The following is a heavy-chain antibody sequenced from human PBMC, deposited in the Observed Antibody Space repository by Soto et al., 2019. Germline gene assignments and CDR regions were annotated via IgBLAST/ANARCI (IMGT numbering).Heavy chain of an antibody. Sequence: SVPMSLTCAVYGGSISGYYWSWISKPPGKGLEWIGPMNHSGSPNSNPSLTSRVTISVDTSKNQSSLKLTSVPAADTAMNYCASRIPTWSLSWGQGALVTVSS. D-gene: IGHD2-21*01. CDR1: GGSISGYY. V-gene: IGHV4-34*01. CDR2: MNHSGSP. CDR3: ASRIPTWSLS. J-gene: IGHJ5*02.